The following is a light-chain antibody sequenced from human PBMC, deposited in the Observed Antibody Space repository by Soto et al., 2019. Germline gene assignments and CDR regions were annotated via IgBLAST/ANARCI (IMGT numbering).Light chain of an antibody. J-gene: IGKJ4*01. CDR2: DAS. V-gene: IGKV3-11*01. CDR1: QSVNTY. Sequence: EIVLTQSPATLSLSPGERATLSCRASQSVNTYLAWYQQKPGQAPRLLIYDASNRATGVPARFSGSGSGTEFTLTISSLEPEDFVVYYCQQRNNWPLVTFGGGTKVEIK. CDR3: QQRNNWPLVT.